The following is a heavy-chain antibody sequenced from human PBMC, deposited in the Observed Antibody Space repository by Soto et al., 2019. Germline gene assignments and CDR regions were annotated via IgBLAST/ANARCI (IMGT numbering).Heavy chain of an antibody. Sequence: EVQLVESGGNLVQPGGSLRLSCAASGFTFSSYWIHWVRQPPGKGLLWVSRINTDGSTTNYADSVKGRFTISRDNAKNTLYLQMNSLRAEDTAVYYCAREASGNYYLDYWGQGALVTISS. D-gene: IGHD3-10*01. CDR3: AREASGNYYLDY. J-gene: IGHJ4*02. V-gene: IGHV3-74*01. CDR2: INTDGSTT. CDR1: GFTFSSYW.